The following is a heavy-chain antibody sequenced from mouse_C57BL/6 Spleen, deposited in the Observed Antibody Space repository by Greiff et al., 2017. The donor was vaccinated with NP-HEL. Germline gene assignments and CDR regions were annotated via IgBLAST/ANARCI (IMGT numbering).Heavy chain of an antibody. CDR2: FYPGSGSI. J-gene: IGHJ3*01. CDR3: ARHEDTVVAPPGFAY. V-gene: IGHV1-62-2*01. Sequence: VQLQQSGAELVKPGASVKLSCKASGYTFTEYTIHWVKQRSGQGLEWIGWFYPGSGSIKYNEKVKDKGTLTADKSSSTFYMELSRLTSEDSAVYFCARHEDTVVAPPGFAYWGQGTLVTVSA. D-gene: IGHD1-1*01. CDR1: GYTFTEYT.